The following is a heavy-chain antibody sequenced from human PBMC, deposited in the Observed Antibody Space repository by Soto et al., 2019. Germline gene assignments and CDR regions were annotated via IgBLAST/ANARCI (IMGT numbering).Heavy chain of an antibody. Sequence: ETLSLTCAVSGYSISSGYYWGWIRQPPGKGLEWIGSIYHSGSTYYNPSLKSRVTISVDTSKNQFSLKLSSVTAADTAVYYCARGALRGNWFDPWGQGTLVTVSS. CDR1: GYSISSGYY. V-gene: IGHV4-38-2*01. CDR2: IYHSGST. CDR3: ARGALRGNWFDP. J-gene: IGHJ5*02.